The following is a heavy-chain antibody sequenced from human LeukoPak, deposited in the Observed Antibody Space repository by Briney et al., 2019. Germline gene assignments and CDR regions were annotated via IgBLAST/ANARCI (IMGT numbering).Heavy chain of an antibody. CDR1: GYTFTSYY. CDR3: ARGQIVVVPAANSHWFDP. Sequence: ASVKVSCKASGYTFTSYYMHWVRQAPGQGLEWMGIINPSGGSTGYAQKFQGRVTMTRDMSTSTVYMELSSLRSEDTAVYYCARGQIVVVPAANSHWFDPWGQGTLVTVSS. CDR2: INPSGGST. V-gene: IGHV1-46*01. J-gene: IGHJ5*02. D-gene: IGHD2-2*01.